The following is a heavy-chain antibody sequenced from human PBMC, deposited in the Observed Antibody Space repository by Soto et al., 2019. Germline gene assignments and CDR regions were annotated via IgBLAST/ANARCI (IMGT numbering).Heavy chain of an antibody. CDR2: INPSGGST. CDR3: ARDLARDSSGWYNWFDP. CDR1: GYTFTSYY. V-gene: IGHV1-46*03. D-gene: IGHD6-19*01. Sequence: ASVKVSCKASGYTFTSYYMHWVRQAPGQGLEWMGIINPSGGSTSYAQKFHGRVTMTRDTSTSTVYMELSSLRSEDTAVYYCARDLARDSSGWYNWFDPWGQGTMVTVS. J-gene: IGHJ5*02.